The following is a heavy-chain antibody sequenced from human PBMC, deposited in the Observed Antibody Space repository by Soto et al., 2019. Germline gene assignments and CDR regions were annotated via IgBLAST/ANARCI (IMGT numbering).Heavy chain of an antibody. CDR2: IIPIFGTA. J-gene: IGHJ6*02. D-gene: IGHD2-15*01. Sequence: QVQLVQSGAEVKKPGSSVKVSCKASGGTFSSYAISWVRQAPGQGLEWMGGIIPIFGTANYAQKFQGRVTITADESTSTAYMELSSLRSEDTAVYYCARDRDIVVTYGMDVWGQGTTVTVSS. CDR1: GGTFSSYA. CDR3: ARDRDIVVTYGMDV. V-gene: IGHV1-69*01.